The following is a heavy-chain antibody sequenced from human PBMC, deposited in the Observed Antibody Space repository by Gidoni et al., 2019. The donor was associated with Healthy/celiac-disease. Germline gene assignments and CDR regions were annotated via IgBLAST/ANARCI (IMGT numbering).Heavy chain of an antibody. Sequence: QVQLQESGPGLVKPSQTLSLTCTVSGGSISSGGYYWTWIRQHPGKGLEWMGYIYYSGSTYYNPSLKSRVTISVDTSKNQFSLKLSSVTAADTAVYYCARVHQGIVATISGGGIGWFDPWGQGTLVTVSS. CDR1: GGSISSGGYY. V-gene: IGHV4-31*03. CDR3: ARVHQGIVATISGGGIGWFDP. CDR2: IYYSGST. J-gene: IGHJ5*02. D-gene: IGHD5-12*01.